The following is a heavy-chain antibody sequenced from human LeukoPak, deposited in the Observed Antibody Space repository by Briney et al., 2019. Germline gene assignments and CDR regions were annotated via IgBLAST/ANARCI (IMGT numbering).Heavy chain of an antibody. CDR3: ATAGGGGSSWDPYYYYMDV. J-gene: IGHJ6*03. CDR1: GYTLTELS. Sequence: ASVKVSCKVSGYTLTELSMHWVRQAPGKGLAWMGGFDPEDGETIYAQKFQGRVTMTEDTSTDTAYMELSSLRSEDTAVYYCATAGGGGSSWDPYYYYMDVWGKGTTVTVSS. V-gene: IGHV1-24*01. D-gene: IGHD6-13*01. CDR2: FDPEDGET.